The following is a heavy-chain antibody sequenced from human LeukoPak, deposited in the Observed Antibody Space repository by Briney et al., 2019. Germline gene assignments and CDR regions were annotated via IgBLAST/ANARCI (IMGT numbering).Heavy chain of an antibody. V-gene: IGHV4-31*03. J-gene: IGHJ3*02. D-gene: IGHD3-22*01. CDR1: GGSISSGGYY. CDR2: IYYSGST. CDR3: ARDSLGYDAFDI. Sequence: ASETLSLTCTVSGGSISSGGYYWSWIRQHPGKGLEWIGYIYYSGSTYYNPSLKSRVTISVDTSKNQFSLKLSSVTAADTAVYYCARDSLGYDAFDIWGQGTMVTVSS.